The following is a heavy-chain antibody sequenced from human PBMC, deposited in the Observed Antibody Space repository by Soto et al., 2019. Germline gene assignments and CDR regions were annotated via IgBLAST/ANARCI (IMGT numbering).Heavy chain of an antibody. CDR3: AGERFPDHWFDP. V-gene: IGHV1-46*01. Sequence: QVHLLQSGAEVKKPGASVKVSCKPSGSTFTSYDFHWVRQAPEHGLEWMGIISPSGGSTSYAQKFQCRVTISTDTSTSTVYMELSSLTSVDTAVYYCAGERFPDHWFDPWGQGTLVTVSS. CDR1: GSTFTSYD. J-gene: IGHJ5*02. CDR2: ISPSGGST. D-gene: IGHD4-17*01.